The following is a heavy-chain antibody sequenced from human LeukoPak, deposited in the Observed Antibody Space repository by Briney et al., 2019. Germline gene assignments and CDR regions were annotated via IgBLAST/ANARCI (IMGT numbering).Heavy chain of an antibody. CDR2: ISGSGGST. J-gene: IGHJ4*02. CDR1: GFTFSSYA. Sequence: HPGGSLRLSCAASGFTFSSYAMSWVRQAPGKGLEWVSAISGSGGSTYYADSVKGRFTISRDNSKNTLYLQMNSLRAEDTAVYYCAKAYRPGRPYYFDYWGQGTLSPSPQ. D-gene: IGHD3-16*02. CDR3: AKAYRPGRPYYFDY. V-gene: IGHV3-23*01.